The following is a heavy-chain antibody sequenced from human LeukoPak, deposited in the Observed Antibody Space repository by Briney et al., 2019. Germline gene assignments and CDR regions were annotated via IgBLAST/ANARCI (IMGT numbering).Heavy chain of an antibody. J-gene: IGHJ5*02. CDR1: GGSISSGGYY. V-gene: IGHV4-31*03. D-gene: IGHD3-22*01. CDR3: AREYYYDSSGYRARFDP. Sequence: SQTLSLTCTVSGGSISSGGYYWSWIRQHPGKGLESIGYIYYSGSTYYNPSLKSRVTISVDTSKNQFSLKLSSVTAADTAVYYCAREYYYDSSGYRARFDPWGQGTLVTVSS. CDR2: IYYSGST.